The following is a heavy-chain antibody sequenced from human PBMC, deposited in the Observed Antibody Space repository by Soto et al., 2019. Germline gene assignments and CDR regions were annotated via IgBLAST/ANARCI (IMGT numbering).Heavy chain of an antibody. V-gene: IGHV3-30*03. J-gene: IGHJ4*02. CDR3: AIMSSSWDYQLGY. CDR1: GFTFSSYG. D-gene: IGHD6-13*01. CDR2: ISYDGSKK. Sequence: QVQLVESGGGVVQPGRSLRLSCAASGFTFSSYGMHWVRQAPGKGLEWVAVISYDGSKKYYADSVKGRFTISRDNSKNTLYLQMNSLRAEDTAVYYCAIMSSSWDYQLGYWGQGTLVTVSS.